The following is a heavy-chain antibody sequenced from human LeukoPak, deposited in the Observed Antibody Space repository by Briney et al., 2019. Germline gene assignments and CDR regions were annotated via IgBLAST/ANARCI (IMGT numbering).Heavy chain of an antibody. CDR3: ASGSVFGVFDY. V-gene: IGHV4-59*01. J-gene: IGHJ4*02. CDR1: GGSTSSYY. CDR2: IYYSGST. D-gene: IGHD3-3*01. Sequence: PSETLSLTCTVSGGSTSSYYWSWIRQPPGKGLEWIGYIYYSGSTNYNPSLKSRVTISVDTSKNQFSLKLSSVTAADTAVYYCASGSVFGVFDYWGQGTLVTVSS.